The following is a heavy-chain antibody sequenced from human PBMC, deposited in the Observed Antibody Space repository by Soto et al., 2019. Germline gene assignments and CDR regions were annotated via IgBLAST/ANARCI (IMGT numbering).Heavy chain of an antibody. V-gene: IGHV4-59*01. Sequence: SETLSVTCTVSRGSSSSYYWSWIRQPPGKRLEWSGDISYSGSTDYNPSLKGRFTISRDNSKNTLFLQMNSLRADDTAVYYCAKDQASGQGYFDSWGQGTLLTVPS. J-gene: IGHJ4*02. CDR2: ISYSGST. D-gene: IGHD2-15*01. CDR1: RGSSSSYY. CDR3: AKDQASGQGYFDS.